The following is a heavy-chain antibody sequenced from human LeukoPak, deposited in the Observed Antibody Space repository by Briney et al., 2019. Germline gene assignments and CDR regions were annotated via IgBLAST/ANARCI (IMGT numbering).Heavy chain of an antibody. Sequence: GGSLRLSCTASGFTFGDYGLSWLRQAPGKGLEWVGFIRGKAYGGTPEYAASVKGRFTISRDDSKNTLNLQMNSLKTEDTAVYYCTTEAAGNFVYWGQETLVSVSS. D-gene: IGHD6-25*01. CDR1: GFTFGDYG. CDR3: TTEAAGNFVY. CDR2: IRGKAYGGTP. J-gene: IGHJ4*02. V-gene: IGHV3-49*03.